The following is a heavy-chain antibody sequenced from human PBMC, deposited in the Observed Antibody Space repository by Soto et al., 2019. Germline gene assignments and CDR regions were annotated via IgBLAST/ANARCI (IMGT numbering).Heavy chain of an antibody. Sequence: SVKVSCKASGGTFSSYAISWVRQAPGQGLEWMGGIIPIFGTANYAQKFQGRVTITADESTSTAYMELSSLRSEDTAVYYCARSLNYYDSSGYLVPFDYWGQGTLVTVSS. CDR2: IIPIFGTA. V-gene: IGHV1-69*13. J-gene: IGHJ4*02. D-gene: IGHD3-22*01. CDR1: GGTFSSYA. CDR3: ARSLNYYDSSGYLVPFDY.